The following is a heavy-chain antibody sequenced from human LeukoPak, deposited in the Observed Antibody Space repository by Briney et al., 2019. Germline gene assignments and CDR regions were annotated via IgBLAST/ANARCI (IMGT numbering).Heavy chain of an antibody. CDR1: GFSSSSFW. D-gene: IGHD4-11*01. Sequence: PGGYLRLSCAASGFSSSSFWMHWVRQAPGKGVVWVARINSDGSSITYVDSVKGRFAISRDNAKNTFHLQMNSLTDDDTAVYYCARGAYSFDYWGQGTLVTVSS. J-gene: IGHJ4*02. CDR3: ARGAYSFDY. CDR2: INSDGSSI. V-gene: IGHV3-74*01.